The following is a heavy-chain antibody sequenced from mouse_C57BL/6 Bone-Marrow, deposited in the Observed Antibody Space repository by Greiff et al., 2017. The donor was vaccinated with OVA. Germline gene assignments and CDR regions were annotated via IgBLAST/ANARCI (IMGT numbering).Heavy chain of an antibody. CDR3: ARCGTTVVEWFAY. Sequence: QVQLQQPGAELVMPGASVKLSCKASGYTFTSYWMHWVKQRPGQGLEWIGEIDPSDSYTNSNQKFKGKSKLTVDKSSSTAFMQLSTLTSEDSAVYYCARCGTTVVEWFAYWGQGTPVTVSA. CDR2: IDPSDSYT. CDR1: GYTFTSYW. J-gene: IGHJ3*01. D-gene: IGHD1-1*01. V-gene: IGHV1-69*01.